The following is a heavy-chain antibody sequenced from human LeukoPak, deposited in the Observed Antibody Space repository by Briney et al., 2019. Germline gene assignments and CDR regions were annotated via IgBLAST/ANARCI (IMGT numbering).Heavy chain of an antibody. J-gene: IGHJ4*02. D-gene: IGHD3-22*01. CDR2: ISAYNGNT. V-gene: IGHV1-18*03. CDR1: GYTFTSYG. Sequence: ASVKVSCKASGYTFTSYGISWVRQAPGQGLEWMGWISAYNGNTNYAQKLQGRVTMTTDTSTSTAYMELRSLRSDDMAVYYCARLRTARYYDSSGPSPPFDYWGQGTLVTVSS. CDR3: ARLRTARYYDSSGPSPPFDY.